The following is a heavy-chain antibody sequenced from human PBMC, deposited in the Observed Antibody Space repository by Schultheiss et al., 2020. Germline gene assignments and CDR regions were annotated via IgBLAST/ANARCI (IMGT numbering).Heavy chain of an antibody. CDR3: ARSLSTGYRVVDY. D-gene: IGHD3-22*01. J-gene: IGHJ4*02. CDR1: GGSISSTNW. V-gene: IGHV4-4*02. CDR2: IYHSGPT. Sequence: SETLSLTCAVSGGSISSTNWWTWVRQAPGKELEWIGEIYHSGPTNYNPSLKSRVTISVDKSKNHFSLKLTSVTAADTAVYYCARSLSTGYRVVDYWGQGTLVTVSS.